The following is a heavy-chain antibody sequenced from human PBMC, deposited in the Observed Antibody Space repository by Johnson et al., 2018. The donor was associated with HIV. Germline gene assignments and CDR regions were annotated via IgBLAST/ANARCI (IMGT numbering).Heavy chain of an antibody. CDR1: GYTFSSYA. J-gene: IGHJ3*02. V-gene: IGHV3-30*04. CDR2: ISYDGSNK. Sequence: VQLVESGGGLVQPGRSLRLSCAASGYTFSSYAMHWVRQAPGKGLEWVAVISYDGSNKYYADSVKGRFTISRDNSKNTLYLQMNSLRAEDTAVYYCARTLWFRELLGAFDIWGQGTMVTVSS. CDR3: ARTLWFRELLGAFDI. D-gene: IGHD3-10*01.